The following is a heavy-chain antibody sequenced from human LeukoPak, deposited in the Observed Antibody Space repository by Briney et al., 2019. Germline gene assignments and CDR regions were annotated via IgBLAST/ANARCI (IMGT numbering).Heavy chain of an antibody. CDR1: GGSFSGYY. V-gene: IGHV4-34*01. CDR2: INHSGST. Sequence: SETLSLTCAVYGGSFSGYYWSWIRQPPGKGLEWNGEINHSGSTNYNPSLKSRVTISVDTSKNQFSLKLSSATAADTAVYYCATRGYSYGYRGWGQGTLVTVSS. J-gene: IGHJ4*02. CDR3: ATRGYSYGYRG. D-gene: IGHD5-18*01.